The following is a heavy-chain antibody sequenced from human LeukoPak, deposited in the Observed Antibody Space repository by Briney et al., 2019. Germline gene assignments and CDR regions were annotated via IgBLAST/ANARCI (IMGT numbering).Heavy chain of an antibody. V-gene: IGHV4-31*03. J-gene: IGHJ4*02. Sequence: SETLSLTCTVSGGSISSGGYYWSWIRQRPGKGLEWIGYIYYSGSTYYNPSLKSRVTISVDTSKNQFSLKLSSVTAADTAVYYCASSPHTAMVSYFDYWGQGTLVTVSS. CDR2: IYYSGST. D-gene: IGHD5-18*01. CDR1: GGSISSGGYY. CDR3: ASSPHTAMVSYFDY.